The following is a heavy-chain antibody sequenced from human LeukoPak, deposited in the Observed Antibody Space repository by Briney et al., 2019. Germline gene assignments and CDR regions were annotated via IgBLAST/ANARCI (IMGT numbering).Heavy chain of an antibody. J-gene: IGHJ4*02. CDR2: ISGSGVST. D-gene: IGHD6-19*01. V-gene: IGHV3-23*01. CDR1: GFTFSSYA. Sequence: GGSLRLSCAASGFTFSSYAMSWVRQAPGKGLEWVSGISGSGVSTYYADSVKGRFTISRDNSKNTLYLQMNSLRAEDTALYYCAKGSSSGSSGDYFDYWGQGTPVTVPS. CDR3: AKGSSSGSSGDYFDY.